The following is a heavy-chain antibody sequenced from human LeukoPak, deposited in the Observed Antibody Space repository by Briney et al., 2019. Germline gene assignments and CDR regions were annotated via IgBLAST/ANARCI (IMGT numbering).Heavy chain of an antibody. V-gene: IGHV1-69*06. CDR3: ARETKDDFWSGYPFDY. Sequence: GSSVKVSCKASGGTFSSYAISWVRQAPGQGLEWMGRIIPIFGTANYAQKFQGRVTITADKSTSTAYMELSSLRSEDTAVYYCARETKDDFWSGYPFDYWGQGTLVTVSS. CDR2: IIPIFGTA. D-gene: IGHD3-3*01. J-gene: IGHJ4*02. CDR1: GGTFSSYA.